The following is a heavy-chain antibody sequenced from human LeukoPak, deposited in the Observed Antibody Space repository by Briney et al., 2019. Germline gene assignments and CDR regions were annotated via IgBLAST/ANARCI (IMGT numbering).Heavy chain of an antibody. Sequence: GRSLRLSCAASGFTYISYGMHWVRQAPGKGLEWVAVISYDGSNKYYADSVKGRFTISRDNSKNTLYLEMNSLRAEDTAVYYCAKERWLRFFDYWGQGTWSPSPQ. CDR3: AKERWLRFFDY. V-gene: IGHV3-30*18. D-gene: IGHD5-12*01. J-gene: IGHJ4*02. CDR1: GFTYISYG. CDR2: ISYDGSNK.